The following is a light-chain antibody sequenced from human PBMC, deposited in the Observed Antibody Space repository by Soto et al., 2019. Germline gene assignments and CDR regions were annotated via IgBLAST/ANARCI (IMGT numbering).Light chain of an antibody. CDR2: GAS. CDR3: QQYNNWPTWT. Sequence: EIVVTQSPATLSVTPRDRVTLSCMARQSVGSNLAWYQQKPGQAPRLLIYGASTRATGIPARFSGSGSETEFTLTISSLQAEDSAVYFCQQYNNWPTWTVGQGTKV. V-gene: IGKV3-15*01. CDR1: QSVGSN. J-gene: IGKJ1*01.